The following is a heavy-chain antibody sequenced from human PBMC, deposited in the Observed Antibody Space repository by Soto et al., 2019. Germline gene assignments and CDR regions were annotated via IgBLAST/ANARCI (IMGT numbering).Heavy chain of an antibody. D-gene: IGHD3-22*01. Sequence: PSETLSLTCTVSGGSISTTSYYWGWIRQPPRKGLEWIGSIYHSGNTYDNPSLKSRVTISADTSKNQFSLKLSSVTAADTAVYYCARLLYDHSGYYYFDYWGQGTLVTVSS. J-gene: IGHJ4*02. CDR2: IYHSGNT. CDR1: GGSISTTSYY. CDR3: ARLLYDHSGYYYFDY. V-gene: IGHV4-39*01.